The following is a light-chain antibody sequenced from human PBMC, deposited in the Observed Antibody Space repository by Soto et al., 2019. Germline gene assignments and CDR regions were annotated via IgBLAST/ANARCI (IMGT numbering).Light chain of an antibody. CDR2: RNN. Sequence: QSVLTQPPSASGTPGQRVTISCSGSSSNIGSNYVYWYQQLPGTAPKLLIYRNNQRPSGVPDRFSGSKSGTSASLAISGLRSEDEAYYYCAAWDDSLSGLYVSGSGTKVTV. V-gene: IGLV1-47*01. CDR3: AAWDDSLSGLYV. J-gene: IGLJ1*01. CDR1: SSNIGSNY.